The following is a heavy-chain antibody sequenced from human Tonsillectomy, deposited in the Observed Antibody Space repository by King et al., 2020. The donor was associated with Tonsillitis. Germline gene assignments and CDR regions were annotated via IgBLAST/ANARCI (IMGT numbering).Heavy chain of an antibody. V-gene: IGHV3-11*01. Sequence: HGQLVQSGGGLVKPGGSLRLSCAASGFTFTDYYMSWIRQAPGKGLEWVSYISSSGSTIYYADSVKGRFTISRDNAKNSLYLQMNSLRAEDTAVYYFARDYDSGAYYYREDYWGQGSLVTVSS. J-gene: IGHJ4*02. CDR2: ISSSGSTI. D-gene: IGHD3-22*01. CDR3: ARDYDSGAYYYREDY. CDR1: GFTFTDYY.